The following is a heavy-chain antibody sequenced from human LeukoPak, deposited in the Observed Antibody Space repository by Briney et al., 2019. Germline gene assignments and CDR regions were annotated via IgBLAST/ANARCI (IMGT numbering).Heavy chain of an antibody. Sequence: PSATLSLTCAVSGGSFSGYYWSWIRQPPGKGLEWIGEINHSGSTNYNPSLQSRVTISVDTSKNQFSLKLSSVTAADTAVYYCARGRAAMARPFDYWGQGTLVTVSS. V-gene: IGHV4-34*01. D-gene: IGHD5-18*01. CDR2: INHSGST. J-gene: IGHJ4*02. CDR3: ARGRAAMARPFDY. CDR1: GGSFSGYY.